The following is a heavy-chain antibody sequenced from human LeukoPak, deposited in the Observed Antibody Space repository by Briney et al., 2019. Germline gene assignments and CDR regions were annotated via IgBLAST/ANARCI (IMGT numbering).Heavy chain of an antibody. D-gene: IGHD5-18*01. CDR2: IYYSGNSGST. CDR3: ARTLQLWLSVCDS. Sequence: SETLSLTCTVSGGSFSSTSYYWAWIRQPPGKGLEWIGNIYYSGNSGSTYYNPSLQSRVTISVDTSKNRFSLKLTSVTAADTAVYYCARTLQLWLSVCDSWGQGTLVTVSS. J-gene: IGHJ4*02. V-gene: IGHV4-39*01. CDR1: GGSFSSTSYY.